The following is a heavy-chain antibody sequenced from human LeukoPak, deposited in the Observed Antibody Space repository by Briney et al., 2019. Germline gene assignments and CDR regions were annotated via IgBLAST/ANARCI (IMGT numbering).Heavy chain of an antibody. CDR3: ARGELGIIYYYYMDV. Sequence: ASVKISCKASGYTFTGYYMHWVRQAPGQGLEWMGWISPNSGGTNYAQKFQGRVTMTRDTSISTAYMELSRLRSDDTAVYYCARGELGIIYYYYMDVWGKGTTVTVSS. J-gene: IGHJ6*03. D-gene: IGHD7-27*01. V-gene: IGHV1-2*02. CDR1: GYTFTGYY. CDR2: ISPNSGGT.